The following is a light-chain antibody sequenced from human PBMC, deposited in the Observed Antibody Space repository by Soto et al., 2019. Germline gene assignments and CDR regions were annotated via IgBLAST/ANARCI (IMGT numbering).Light chain of an antibody. CDR3: CSYTSSSTYV. CDR2: DVS. V-gene: IGLV2-14*01. CDR1: SSDVGGYNY. Sequence: QSVLTQPASVSGSPGQSITISCTGTSSDVGGYNYVSWYQQHPGKAPKLMIYDVSNRPSGVSNRFSGSKSGNTASLTIPGLQAEDEADYYCCSYTSSSTYVFGTGTKLTVL. J-gene: IGLJ1*01.